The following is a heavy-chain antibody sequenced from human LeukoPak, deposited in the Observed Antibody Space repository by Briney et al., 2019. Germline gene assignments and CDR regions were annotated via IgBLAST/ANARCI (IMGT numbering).Heavy chain of an antibody. Sequence: GGSLRLSRAASGFTFSSYWMHWVRQAPGKGLVWVSRIFSDASSTNYADSVKGRFTISRDNAKNTLYLQMNSLRADDTAVYYCARVLPNSGRYFDYWGQGTLVTVSS. J-gene: IGHJ4*02. CDR1: GFTFSSYW. D-gene: IGHD6-19*01. V-gene: IGHV3-74*01. CDR2: IFSDASST. CDR3: ARVLPNSGRYFDY.